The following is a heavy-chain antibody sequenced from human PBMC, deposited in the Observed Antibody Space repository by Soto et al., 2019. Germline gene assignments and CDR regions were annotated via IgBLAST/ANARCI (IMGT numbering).Heavy chain of an antibody. CDR1: GGTFSSYG. Sequence: ASVKVSCKASGGTFSSYGINWVRQAPGQGLEWMGWIKPHNGNTKYAQTLQDRLIMTTDTATSTAYMELRSLRSDDTAVYYCARDLDGSGSYYTDYWSQGTQVTVSS. CDR2: IKPHNGNT. V-gene: IGHV1-18*01. J-gene: IGHJ4*02. CDR3: ARDLDGSGSYYTDY. D-gene: IGHD3-10*01.